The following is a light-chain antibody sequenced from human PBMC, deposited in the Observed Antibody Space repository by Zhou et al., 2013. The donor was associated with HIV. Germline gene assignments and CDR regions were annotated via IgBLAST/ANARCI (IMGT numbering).Light chain of an antibody. CDR3: MQGTHWPPVT. J-gene: IGKJ2*01. CDR1: QSLLHSDGNTY. CDR2: KVS. Sequence: DVVLTQSPLSLPVTLGQPASISCRSSQSLLHSDGNTYLNWFQQRPGQSPRRLIYKVSNRDSGVPDRFGGSGSGTDFTLIISRVEAEDVGVYYCMQGTHWPPVTLGQGTKLEIK. V-gene: IGKV2-30*02.